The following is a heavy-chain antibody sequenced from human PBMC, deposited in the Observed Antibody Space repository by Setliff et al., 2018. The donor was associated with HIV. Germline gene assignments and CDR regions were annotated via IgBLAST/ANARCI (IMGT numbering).Heavy chain of an antibody. V-gene: IGHV3-48*01. CDR3: ARAPRYGDVDY. D-gene: IGHD4-17*01. CDR2: MSDSGNSI. CDR1: GFTFTSYS. J-gene: IGHJ4*02. Sequence: PGGSLRLSCTGSGFTFTSYSVNWVRQAPGKGLERLSYMSDSGNSIYYADSLQGRFTVSRDDAKNSMYLQMDSLRVDDSAIYYCARAPRYGDVDYWGQGTLVTVSS.